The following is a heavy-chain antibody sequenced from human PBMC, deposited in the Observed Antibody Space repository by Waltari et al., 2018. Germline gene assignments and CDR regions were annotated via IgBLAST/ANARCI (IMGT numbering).Heavy chain of an antibody. CDR1: GYTFTGYY. CDR2: INPNSGGT. J-gene: IGHJ3*02. V-gene: IGHV1-2*06. D-gene: IGHD6-13*01. CDR3: ARGKISSSWYSGAFDI. Sequence: QVQLVQSGAEVKKPGASVKVSCKASGYTFTGYYMHWVRQAPGQGLEWMGRINPNSGGTNYAQKFQGRVTMTRDTSISTAYMELSRLRSDDTAVYYCARGKISSSWYSGAFDIWGQGTMVTVSS.